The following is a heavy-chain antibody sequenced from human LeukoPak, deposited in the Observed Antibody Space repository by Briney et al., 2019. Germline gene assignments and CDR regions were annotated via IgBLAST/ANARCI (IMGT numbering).Heavy chain of an antibody. CDR2: ISSSSSYI. D-gene: IGHD4-17*01. CDR1: GFTFSSYS. V-gene: IGHV3-21*01. CDR3: ARDRSDYGDYIFDY. Sequence: GGSLRLSCAASGFTFSSYSMNWVRQAPGKGLEWVSSISSSSSYIYYADSVKGRFTISRDNAKNSLYLQMNSLRAEDTAVYYCARDRSDYGDYIFDYWGQGTLVTISS. J-gene: IGHJ4*02.